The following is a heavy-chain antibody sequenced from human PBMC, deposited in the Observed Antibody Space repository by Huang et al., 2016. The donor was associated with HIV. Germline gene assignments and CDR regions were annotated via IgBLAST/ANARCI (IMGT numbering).Heavy chain of an antibody. CDR2: INHNGNT. Sequence: QVMLQQWGAGLLQSSGTLSLTCGVSGGSLSDYYWTWIRQFPGKGLEWIGEINHNGNTNHHPSLRRRVTMSVDSSSEQFSLRLKSVTAADTGVYFCARVQSGGYRVSDHWGQGRLVSVSS. D-gene: IGHD2-15*01. J-gene: IGHJ4*01. CDR3: ARVQSGGYRVSDH. V-gene: IGHV4-34*01. CDR1: GGSLSDYY.